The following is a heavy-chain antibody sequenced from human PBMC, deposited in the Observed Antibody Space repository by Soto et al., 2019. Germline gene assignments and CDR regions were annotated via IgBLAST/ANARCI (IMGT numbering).Heavy chain of an antibody. CDR2: IIPIFGTA. CDR3: ASLPTYDSSGYYPGDVYYFDY. CDR1: GGTFSSYA. V-gene: IGHV1-69*01. J-gene: IGHJ4*02. Sequence: QVQLVQSGAEVKKPGSSVKVSCKASGGTFSSYAISWVRQAPGQGLEWMGGIIPIFGTANYAQKFQGRVTITADESTSTDYMELSSLRSEDTAVYYCASLPTYDSSGYYPGDVYYFDYWGQGTLVTVSS. D-gene: IGHD3-22*01.